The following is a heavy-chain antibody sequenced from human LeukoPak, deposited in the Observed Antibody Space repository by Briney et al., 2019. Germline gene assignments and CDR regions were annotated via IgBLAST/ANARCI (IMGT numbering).Heavy chain of an antibody. CDR1: GFTFSSYE. CDR3: ARDFGSSGWYPYYFDY. D-gene: IGHD6-19*01. CDR2: ISSSGSTI. V-gene: IGHV3-48*03. Sequence: GGSLSLSCAVSGFTFSSYEMNWVRQAPGKGREWVSYISSSGSTIYYADSVKGRFTISRDNAKNSLYLQMNSLRAEDTAVYYCARDFGSSGWYPYYFDYWGQGTLVTVSS. J-gene: IGHJ4*02.